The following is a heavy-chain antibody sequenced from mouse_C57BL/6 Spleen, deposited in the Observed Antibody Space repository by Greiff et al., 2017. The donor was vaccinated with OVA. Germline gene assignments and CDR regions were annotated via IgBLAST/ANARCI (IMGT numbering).Heavy chain of an antibody. V-gene: IGHV1-15*01. D-gene: IGHD2-5*01. CDR3: TTYYSNYEEGYYAMDY. CDR2: IDPETGGT. Sequence: QVQLKQSGAELVRPGASVTLSCKASGYTFTDYEMHWVKQTPVHGLEWIGAIDPETGGTAYNQKFKGKAILTADKSSSTAYMELRSLTSEDSAVYYCTTYYSNYEEGYYAMDYWGQGTSVTVSS. J-gene: IGHJ4*01. CDR1: GYTFTDYE.